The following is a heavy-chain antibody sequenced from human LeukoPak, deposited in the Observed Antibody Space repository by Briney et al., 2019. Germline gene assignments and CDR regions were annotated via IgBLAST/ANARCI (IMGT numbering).Heavy chain of an antibody. CDR1: GYTFTSYY. V-gene: IGHV1-46*01. Sequence: ASVKVSCKASGYTFTSYYLHWVRQAPGQGLEWMGIINPSGGSTSYAQKFQGRVTMTRDMSTSTVYMELSSLRSEDTAVYYCARDVSGSGYDLTGRDYFDYWGQGTLVTVSS. CDR3: ARDVSGSGYDLTGRDYFDY. D-gene: IGHD5-12*01. J-gene: IGHJ4*02. CDR2: INPSGGST.